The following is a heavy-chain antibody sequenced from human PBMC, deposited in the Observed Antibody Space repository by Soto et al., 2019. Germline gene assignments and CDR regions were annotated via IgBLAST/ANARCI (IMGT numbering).Heavy chain of an antibody. J-gene: IGHJ4*02. CDR2: INSDGSRT. Sequence: GESLSLSCAASGFTFTDYWTHWVRQAPGKGLAWVSRINSDGSRTSYADSVTGRFTISRDNAKNTLYLQMNSLRVEDTALYYCARETYRGFYFDYWGQGTLVTVSS. D-gene: IGHD4-4*01. V-gene: IGHV3-74*01. CDR3: ARETYRGFYFDY. CDR1: GFTFTDYW.